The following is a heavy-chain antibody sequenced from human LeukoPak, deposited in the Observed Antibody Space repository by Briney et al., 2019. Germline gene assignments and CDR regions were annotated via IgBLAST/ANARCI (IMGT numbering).Heavy chain of an antibody. CDR2: IIPFLGTT. J-gene: IGHJ3*02. D-gene: IGHD3-10*01. V-gene: IGHV1-69*10. CDR1: GGVFTAYA. Sequence: GASVKVSCKASGGVFTAYAISWVRQAPGQGLEWMGGIIPFLGTTNYAQKFQGRVTMTRNTSISTAYMELSSLRSEDTAVYYCARGRDYYGSGSSGNAFDIWGQGTMVTVSS. CDR3: ARGRDYYGSGSSGNAFDI.